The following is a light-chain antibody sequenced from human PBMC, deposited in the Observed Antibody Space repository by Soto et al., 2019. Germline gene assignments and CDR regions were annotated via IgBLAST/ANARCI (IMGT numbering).Light chain of an antibody. V-gene: IGKV3-20*01. CDR1: QSVRNNY. CDR2: AAS. CDR3: QQFDDSVT. J-gene: IGKJ5*01. Sequence: EIVLTQSPGTLSLSPGERATLSCRASQSVRNNYLAWYQQRPGQAPRLLIYAASSRATGIPDRFSGSGSGTDFTLTISGLEPEDSAVYYCQQFDDSVTFGQGTRLENK.